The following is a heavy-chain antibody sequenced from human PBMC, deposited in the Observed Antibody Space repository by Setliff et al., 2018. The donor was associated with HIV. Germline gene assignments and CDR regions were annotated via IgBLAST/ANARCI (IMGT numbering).Heavy chain of an antibody. Sequence: ASVKVSCKASGYTFSNYNITWVRQAPGQGLAWMGWINTYNGDTSYAQNLQGRVTMTIETSTSTAYMELGSLRSDDTAVYYCARDSFDTSGPPYFHHWGQGTLVTVSS. V-gene: IGHV1-18*01. CDR2: INTYNGDT. CDR3: ARDSFDTSGPPYFHH. CDR1: GYTFSNYN. D-gene: IGHD3-22*01. J-gene: IGHJ1*01.